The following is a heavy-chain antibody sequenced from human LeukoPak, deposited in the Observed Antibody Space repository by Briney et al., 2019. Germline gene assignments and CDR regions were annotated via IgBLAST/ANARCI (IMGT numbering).Heavy chain of an antibody. J-gene: IGHJ6*03. Sequence: GGSLRLSCAASGFTFSSYGMHWVRQAPGKGVEWVAFIRYDGSNKYYADSVKGRFTISRNNYKNTLYLQMNSLRAEDTAVYYCAKDLYYDSSGYYSGPYYYMDVWGKGTTVTVSS. D-gene: IGHD3-22*01. CDR3: AKDLYYDSSGYYSGPYYYMDV. CDR2: IRYDGSNK. V-gene: IGHV3-30*02. CDR1: GFTFSSYG.